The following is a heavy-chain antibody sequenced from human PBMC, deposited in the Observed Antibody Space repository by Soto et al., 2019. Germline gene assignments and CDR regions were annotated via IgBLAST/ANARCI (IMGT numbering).Heavy chain of an antibody. J-gene: IGHJ1*01. V-gene: IGHV3-30*18. CDR3: AKDPGYCSGGICYGYFQH. CDR2: ISYDGSNK. D-gene: IGHD2-15*01. CDR1: GFTFSSYG. Sequence: SLRLSCAASGFTFSSYGMHWVRQAPGKGLEWVAVISYDGSNKYYADSVKGRFTISRDNSKNTLYLQMNSLRAEDTAVYYCAKDPGYCSGGICYGYFQHWGQGT.